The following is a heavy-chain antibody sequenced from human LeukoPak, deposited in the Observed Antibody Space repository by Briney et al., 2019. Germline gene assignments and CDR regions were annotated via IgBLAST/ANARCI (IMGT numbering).Heavy chain of an antibody. CDR1: GFIFSSYS. J-gene: IGHJ4*02. CDR2: ISNDGTNT. D-gene: IGHD3-22*01. CDR3: AKAVSSGRPYFDQ. V-gene: IGHV3-30*18. Sequence: GRSLRLSCAASGFIFSSYSMHWVRQGARKGLEWVAVISNDGTNTVYGDSVKGRFTISRDNSKNTVYLQMNSLRGEDTAIYFCAKAVSSGRPYFDQWGQGALVTVSS.